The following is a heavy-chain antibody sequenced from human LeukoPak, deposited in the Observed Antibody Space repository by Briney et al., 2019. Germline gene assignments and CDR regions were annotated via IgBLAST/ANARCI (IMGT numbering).Heavy chain of an antibody. CDR1: GYTFGNYG. CDR3: ARGQNDYGDYYYYYMDV. CDR2: ISGFNGNT. Sequence: ASVKVSCKAAGYTFGNYGIKWVRQAPGQGLEWVGWISGFNGNTNYAQNFHDRVTMTTDTSTSSAYMELRSLRSDDTAVYYCARGQNDYGDYYYYYMDVWGKGTTVTVSS. D-gene: IGHD4-17*01. J-gene: IGHJ6*03. V-gene: IGHV1-18*01.